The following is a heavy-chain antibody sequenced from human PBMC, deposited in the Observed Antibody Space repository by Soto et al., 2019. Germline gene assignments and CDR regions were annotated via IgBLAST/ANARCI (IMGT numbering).Heavy chain of an antibody. D-gene: IGHD3-10*01. J-gene: IGHJ2*01. CDR1: GFTFSDHY. V-gene: IGHV3-72*01. CDR2: TRNKANSYTT. CDR3: ARGVWFGTPTGYFDL. Sequence: EVQLVESGGGLVQPGGSLRLSCAASGFTFSDHYMDWVRQAPGKGLEWVGRTRNKANSYTTEYAASVKGRFTISRDDSKDSLYLQMNSLKTEDTAVYYCARGVWFGTPTGYFDLWGRGTLVTVSS.